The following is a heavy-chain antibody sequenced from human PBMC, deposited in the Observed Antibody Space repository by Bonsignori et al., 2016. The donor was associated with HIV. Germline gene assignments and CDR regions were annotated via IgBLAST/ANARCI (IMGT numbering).Heavy chain of an antibody. Sequence: WIRQPPGKGLEWVSYISSSGSTIYYADSVKGRFTISRDNAKNSLYLQMNSLRAEDTAVYYCAREWASYYDFWSGYSQIDYWGQGTLVTVSS. J-gene: IGHJ4*02. CDR2: ISSSGSTI. D-gene: IGHD3-3*01. V-gene: IGHV3-48*03. CDR3: AREWASYYDFWSGYSQIDY.